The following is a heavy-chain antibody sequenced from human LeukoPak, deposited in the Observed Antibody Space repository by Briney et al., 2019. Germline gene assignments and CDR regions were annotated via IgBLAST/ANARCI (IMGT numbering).Heavy chain of an antibody. V-gene: IGHV1-2*02. CDR2: INPNSGGT. CDR3: ARFPLGQWLGFDY. CDR1: GYTFTSYY. D-gene: IGHD6-19*01. Sequence: ASVTVSCKASGYTFTSYYMHWVRQAPGQGLEWMGWINPNSGGTNYAQKFQGRVTMTRDTSISTAYMELSRLRSDDTAVYYCARFPLGQWLGFDYWGQGTLVTVSS. J-gene: IGHJ4*02.